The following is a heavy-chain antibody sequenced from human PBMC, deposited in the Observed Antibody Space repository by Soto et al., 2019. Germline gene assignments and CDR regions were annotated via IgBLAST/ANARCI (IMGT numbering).Heavy chain of an antibody. Sequence: SETLSLTCAVSGDSISSSGWWTWVRQPPGKGLEWIGEVFHTGDTYFNPSLRSRVAMSVDKSTNEFSLKVTSVTAADTAIYYCARKAWVRFDYWGQGALVTVSS. V-gene: IGHV4-4*02. D-gene: IGHD7-27*01. CDR1: GDSISSSGW. CDR3: ARKAWVRFDY. J-gene: IGHJ4*02. CDR2: VFHTGDT.